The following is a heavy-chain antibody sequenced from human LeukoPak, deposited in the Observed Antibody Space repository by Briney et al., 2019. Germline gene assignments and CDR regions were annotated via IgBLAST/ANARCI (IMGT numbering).Heavy chain of an antibody. CDR3: AKWVAGTPSSDS. Sequence: GGSLRLSCAASGFTFSNYGMHWVRQAPGKGLEWVTIISYDGSNKYYADSVKGRFTISRDNSKKTLYLQMNSLRTEDTAVCYCAKWVAGTPSSDSWGQGTMVTVSS. D-gene: IGHD6-19*01. CDR2: ISYDGSNK. V-gene: IGHV3-30*18. CDR1: GFTFSNYG. J-gene: IGHJ4*02.